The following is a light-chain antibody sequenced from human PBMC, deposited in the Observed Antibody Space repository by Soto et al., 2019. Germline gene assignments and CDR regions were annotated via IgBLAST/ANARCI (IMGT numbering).Light chain of an antibody. V-gene: IGKV3-11*01. CDR3: QHRSSWPLT. Sequence: EIVLTQSPATLSLSPGERATLSCRASQSVSDSLAWYQLKSGQAPRLLIYDASNRATGIPARFSGSGSGTDFTLTISSLEPEDFAVYYCQHRSSWPLTFGGGTKVEI. J-gene: IGKJ4*01. CDR2: DAS. CDR1: QSVSDS.